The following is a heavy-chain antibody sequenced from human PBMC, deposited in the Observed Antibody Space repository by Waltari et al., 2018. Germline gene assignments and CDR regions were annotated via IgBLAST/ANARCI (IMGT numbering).Heavy chain of an antibody. CDR1: GFTFSSYA. CDR2: ISGSGGST. J-gene: IGHJ3*02. D-gene: IGHD1-26*01. CDR3: AKDRSPWELLRELAFDI. Sequence: EVQLLESGGGLVQPGGSLRLSCAASGFTFSSYAMSWVRQAPGKGLEWVSAISGSGGSTYYADSVKGRFTISRDNSKNTLYLQMNSLRAEDTAVYYCAKDRSPWELLRELAFDIWGQGTMVTVSS. V-gene: IGHV3-23*01.